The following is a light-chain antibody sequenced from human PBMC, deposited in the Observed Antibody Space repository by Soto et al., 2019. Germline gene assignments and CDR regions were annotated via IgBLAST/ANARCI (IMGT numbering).Light chain of an antibody. CDR2: KVS. CDR3: MQGTHWPPGLT. CDR1: QSLVYSDGNTY. V-gene: IGKV2-30*01. J-gene: IGKJ4*01. Sequence: DVVMTQSPLSLPVTLGQPASISCRSSQSLVYSDGNTYLNWFQQRPGQSPRRLIYKVSNRDSGGRHRFSGSGSGTDFTLKISRVEAEDVGVYYCMQGTHWPPGLTFGGGTKVEIK.